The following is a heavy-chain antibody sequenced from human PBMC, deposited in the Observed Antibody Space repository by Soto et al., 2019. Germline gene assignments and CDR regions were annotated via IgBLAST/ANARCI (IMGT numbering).Heavy chain of an antibody. CDR1: GGSISSGGYY. J-gene: IGHJ4*02. D-gene: IGHD3-22*01. Sequence: PSETLSLTCTVSGGSISSGGYYWSWIRQHPGKGLEWIGYIYYSGSTYYNPSLKSRVTISVDTSKNQFSLKLSSVTAADTAVYYCASTYYDSSGYYPARFDYWGQGTLVTVSS. CDR3: ASTYYDSSGYYPARFDY. CDR2: IYYSGST. V-gene: IGHV4-31*03.